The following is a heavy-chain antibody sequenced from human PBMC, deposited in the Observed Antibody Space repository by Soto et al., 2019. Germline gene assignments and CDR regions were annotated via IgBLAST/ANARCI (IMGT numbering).Heavy chain of an antibody. J-gene: IGHJ6*03. Sequence: ASVKVSCKASGYTFTGYYMHWVRQAPGQGLEWMGWINPNSGGTNYAQKFQGWVTMTRDTSISTAYMELSRLRSDDTAVYYCARNYYGSGSPAIHYMDVWGKGTTVTVSS. D-gene: IGHD3-10*01. CDR2: INPNSGGT. CDR1: GYTFTGYY. V-gene: IGHV1-2*04. CDR3: ARNYYGSGSPAIHYMDV.